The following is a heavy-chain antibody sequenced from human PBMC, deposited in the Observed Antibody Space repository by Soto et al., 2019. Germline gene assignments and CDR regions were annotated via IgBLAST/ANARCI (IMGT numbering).Heavy chain of an antibody. J-gene: IGHJ4*02. Sequence: QVQLVQSGAEVEKPGSSVKVSCKAPGGTFSTYAISWVRQAPGQGLEWMGGIIPMFGTANYAQRFQDRVTITADESTNTVYMELSSLRSEDTAVYFCASGIQLWLRRINNGYSGWGQGTMVTVSS. D-gene: IGHD5-18*01. CDR1: GGTFSTYA. CDR2: IIPMFGTA. V-gene: IGHV1-69*12. CDR3: ASGIQLWLRRINNGYSG.